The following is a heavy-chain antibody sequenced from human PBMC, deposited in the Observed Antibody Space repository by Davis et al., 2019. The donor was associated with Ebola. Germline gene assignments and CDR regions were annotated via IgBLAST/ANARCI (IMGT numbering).Heavy chain of an antibody. Sequence: GESLKISCAASGFTFTTYAMNWVRQAPGKGLEWVSVISGGGVSTYYADSVKGRFTISRVNARDTLSLQMNGLRPDDTAVYYCAREHDYGGDSGAFDLWGQGTLVSVSS. CDR2: ISGGGVST. CDR1: GFTFTTYA. V-gene: IGHV3-23*01. CDR3: AREHDYGGDSGAFDL. D-gene: IGHD4-23*01. J-gene: IGHJ3*01.